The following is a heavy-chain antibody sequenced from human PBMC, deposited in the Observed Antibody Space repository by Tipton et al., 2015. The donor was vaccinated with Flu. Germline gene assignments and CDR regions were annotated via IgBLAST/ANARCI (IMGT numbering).Heavy chain of an antibody. CDR3: ARAHGSGSYYKIPWFDP. Sequence: TLSLTCTVSGGPISSGNYYWSWIRQPAGKGLEWIGRIYTSGSTNYNPSLKSRVTISVDASKNQFSLKLSSVTAADTAVYYCARAHGSGSYYKIPWFDPWGQGTLVTVSS. CDR1: GGPISSGNYY. CDR2: IYTSGST. D-gene: IGHD3-10*01. V-gene: IGHV4-61*02. J-gene: IGHJ5*02.